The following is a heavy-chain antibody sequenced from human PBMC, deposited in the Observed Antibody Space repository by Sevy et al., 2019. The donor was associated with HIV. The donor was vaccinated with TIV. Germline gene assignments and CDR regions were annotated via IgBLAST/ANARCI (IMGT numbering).Heavy chain of an antibody. CDR2: IYYSGST. D-gene: IGHD5-12*01. V-gene: IGHV4-59*13. J-gene: IGHJ4*02. CDR3: AGGRDGYDN. CDR1: GGSISPYY. Sequence: SETLSLTCTVSGGSISPYYWSWIRQPPGKGLEWIGYIYYSGSTNDNPSLMSRVTISVDTSKNQFSLNLNSVAPADTAVYYCAGGRDGYDNWGQGTLVTVSS.